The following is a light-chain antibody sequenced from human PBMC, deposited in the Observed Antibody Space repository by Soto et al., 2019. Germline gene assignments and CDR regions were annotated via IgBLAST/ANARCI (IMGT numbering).Light chain of an antibody. CDR3: NSYTSSSTYA. V-gene: IGLV2-14*03. Sequence: QSVLTQPASVSGSPGQSITISCTGTSSDVGGFNYVSWYQQHPGKAPKLMIYDVTNRPSGVSYRFSGSKSGNTASLTISGPQVEHETDYYCNSYTSSSTYALGTGTKLTVL. CDR1: SSDVGGFNY. J-gene: IGLJ1*01. CDR2: DVT.